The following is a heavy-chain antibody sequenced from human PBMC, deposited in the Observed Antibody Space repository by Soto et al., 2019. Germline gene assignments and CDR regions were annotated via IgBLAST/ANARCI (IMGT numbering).Heavy chain of an antibody. D-gene: IGHD6-6*01. CDR3: ASEDPPSSN. CDR2: ISAYNGNT. V-gene: IGHV1-18*01. J-gene: IGHJ4*02. Sequence: QVQLVQSGAEVKKPGASVKVSCKASGYTFTSYGISWVRQAPGQGLEWMGWISAYNGNTNYAQKLQGRVTMTTDTSTSTVSMELRSLISDATAVYYCASEDPPSSNWGQGPLVTVSS. CDR1: GYTFTSYG.